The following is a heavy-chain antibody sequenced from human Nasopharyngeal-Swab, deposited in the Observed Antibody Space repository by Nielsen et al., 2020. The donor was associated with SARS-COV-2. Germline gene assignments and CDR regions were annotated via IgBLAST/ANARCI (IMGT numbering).Heavy chain of an antibody. CDR1: GFSFNTYA. CDR3: SRDPSIAVAGRGLGMDV. CDR2: TLPDGKKK. V-gene: IGHV3-30*04. D-gene: IGHD6-19*01. J-gene: IGHJ6*04. Sequence: GESLKISCVASGFSFNTYAIHWVRQAPGKGLEWVSVTLPDGKKKYYADSVRGRLTTSRDNSKNTVYLQLNSLTVEDTAVYYCSRDPSIAVAGRGLGMDVWGNGTTVTVSS.